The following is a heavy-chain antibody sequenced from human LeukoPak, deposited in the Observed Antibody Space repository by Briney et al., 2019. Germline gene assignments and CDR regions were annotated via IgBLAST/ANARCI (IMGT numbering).Heavy chain of an antibody. Sequence: PWGSLRLSCAASGFTFSSYAMSWVRQAPGKGLEWVSVIYSGGSTYYADSVKGRFTISRDNSKNTLYLQMNSLRAEDTAVYYCARTGITMVRGVIITGPYYYYYMDVWGKGTTVTISS. CDR1: GFTFSSYA. CDR3: ARTGITMVRGVIITGPYYYYYMDV. J-gene: IGHJ6*03. D-gene: IGHD3-10*01. CDR2: IYSGGST. V-gene: IGHV3-66*01.